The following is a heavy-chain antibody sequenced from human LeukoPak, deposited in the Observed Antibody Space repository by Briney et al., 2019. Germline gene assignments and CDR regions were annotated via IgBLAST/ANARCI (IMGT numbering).Heavy chain of an antibody. V-gene: IGHV3-21*01. D-gene: IGHD3-22*01. CDR1: GFTFSSYS. CDR2: ISSSSSYI. J-gene: IGHJ4*02. CDR3: ARDLTATIVVARRGFDY. Sequence: GSLRLSCAASGFTFSSYSMNWVRQAPGKWLEWVSSISSSSSYIYYADSVKGRFTISRDNAKNSLYLQMNSLRAEDTAVYYCARDLTATIVVARRGFDYWGQGTLVTVSS.